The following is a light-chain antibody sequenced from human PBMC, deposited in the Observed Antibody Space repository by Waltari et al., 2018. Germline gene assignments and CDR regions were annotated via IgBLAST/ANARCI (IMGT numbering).Light chain of an antibody. CDR2: SGK. CDR1: NSNIGAPSD. Sequence: QSVLTQPPSVSGAPGQRVTISCSGSNSNIGAPSDVHWYQQLPGSAPKLLIHSGKHRPSDAPDRFSASKSGRSATLAIAGLQAEDGAVYYCQSFDNALGAYVFGTGTTVIVL. CDR3: QSFDNALGAYV. V-gene: IGLV1-40*01. J-gene: IGLJ1*01.